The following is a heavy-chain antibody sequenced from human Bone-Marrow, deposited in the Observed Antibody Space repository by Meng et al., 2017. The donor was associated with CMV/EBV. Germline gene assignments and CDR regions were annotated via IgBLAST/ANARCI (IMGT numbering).Heavy chain of an antibody. CDR1: GGSISSYY. CDR3: ARNQAYYDFWSGYQHYYYGMDV. V-gene: IGHV4-59*01. CDR2: IYYSGST. D-gene: IGHD3-3*01. J-gene: IGHJ6*02. Sequence: SETLSLTCTVSGGSISSYYWSWIRQPPGKGLEWIGYIYYSGSTNYNPPLKSRVTISVDTSKNQFSLKLSSVTAADTAVYYCARNQAYYDFWSGYQHYYYGMDVWGQGTTVAVSS.